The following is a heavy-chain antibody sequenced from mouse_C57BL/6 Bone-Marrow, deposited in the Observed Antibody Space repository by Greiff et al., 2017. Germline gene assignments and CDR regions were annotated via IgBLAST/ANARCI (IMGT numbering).Heavy chain of an antibody. CDR2: IDPSDSYT. Sequence: QVQLQQPGAELVKPGASVKLSCKASGYTFTSYWMQWVKQRPGQGLEWIGEIDPSDSYTNYNQKFKGKATLTVDTSSSTAYMQLSSLTSEDSAVYYCARDDSDLYYFDVWGQGTTLTVSS. CDR3: ARDDSDLYYFDV. J-gene: IGHJ2*01. V-gene: IGHV1-50*01. D-gene: IGHD2-4*01. CDR1: GYTFTSYW.